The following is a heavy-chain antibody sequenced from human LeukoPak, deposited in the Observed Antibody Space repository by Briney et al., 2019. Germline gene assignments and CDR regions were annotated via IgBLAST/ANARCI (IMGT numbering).Heavy chain of an antibody. CDR3: ARGGGSHAFDL. CDR2: INNDGSDI. V-gene: IGHV3-74*01. Sequence: GGSLRLFCAASGFHFSSYWIHWVRQAPGKGLVWVSRINNDGSDIIYADSVKGRFAMSRDNAENTLFLQMSGLRTEDTALYYCARGGGSHAFDLWGQGTMVTVSS. CDR1: GFHFSSYW. J-gene: IGHJ3*01. D-gene: IGHD6-25*01.